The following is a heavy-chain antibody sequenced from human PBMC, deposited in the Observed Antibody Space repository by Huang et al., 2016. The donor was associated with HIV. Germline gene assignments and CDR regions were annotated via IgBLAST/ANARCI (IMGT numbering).Heavy chain of an antibody. V-gene: IGHV1-69*13. Sequence: QVQLVQSGAVVKTPGSSVKVSCKASGGPFRNSAINWVRQAPGQGPEGMGGIIPMFGSPDYARKFQGRVTITADDSTSTAYMDLSSLTSDDTAVYYCARGLTVLAKFDFWGQGTLVTVSS. CDR1: GGPFRNSA. CDR2: IIPMFGSP. D-gene: IGHD4-17*01. CDR3: ARGLTVLAKFDF. J-gene: IGHJ4*02.